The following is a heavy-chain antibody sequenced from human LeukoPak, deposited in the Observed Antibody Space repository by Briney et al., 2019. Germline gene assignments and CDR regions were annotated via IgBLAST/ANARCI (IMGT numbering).Heavy chain of an antibody. CDR2: MNPNSGNT. V-gene: IGHV1-8*01. D-gene: IGHD6-13*01. Sequence: ASVKGSCKASGYTFTSYDINWVRQATGQGLEWMGWMNPNSGNTGYAQKFQGRVTMTRNTYISTAYMQLSSLRSEDTAVYYCARGCDSSSWYDWWGQGTLVTVSS. CDR3: ARGCDSSSWYDW. CDR1: GYTFTSYD. J-gene: IGHJ5*01.